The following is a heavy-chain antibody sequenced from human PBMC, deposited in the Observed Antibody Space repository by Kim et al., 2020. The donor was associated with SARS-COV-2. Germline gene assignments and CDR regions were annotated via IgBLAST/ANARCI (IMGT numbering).Heavy chain of an antibody. CDR2: ISSSSSYI. V-gene: IGHV3-21*01. CDR3: ARARAKGGSSGDYGMDV. D-gene: IGHD6-13*01. CDR1: GFTFSSYS. Sequence: GGSLRLSCAASGFTFSSYSMNWVRQAPGKGLEWVSSISSSSSYIYYADSVKGRFTISRDNAKNSLYLQMNSLRAEDTAVYYCARARAKGGSSGDYGMDVWGQGTTVTVSS. J-gene: IGHJ6*02.